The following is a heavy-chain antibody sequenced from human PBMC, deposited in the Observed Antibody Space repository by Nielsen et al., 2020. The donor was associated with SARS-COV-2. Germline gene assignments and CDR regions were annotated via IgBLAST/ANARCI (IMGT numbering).Heavy chain of an antibody. J-gene: IGHJ4*02. CDR2: ISSSSTYI. D-gene: IGHD6-13*01. CDR1: GFTFSSYW. V-gene: IGHV3-21*01. Sequence: GESLKISCAASGFTFSSYWMSWVRRAPGKGLEWVSSISSSSTYIYYADSVKGRFTISRNNGRDSLYLQMNSLRAEDTAVYYCAREGADSSSWYTDYWGQGTLVTVSS. CDR3: AREGADSSSWYTDY.